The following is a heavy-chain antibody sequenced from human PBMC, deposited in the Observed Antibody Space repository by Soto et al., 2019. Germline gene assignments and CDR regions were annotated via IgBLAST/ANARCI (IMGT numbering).Heavy chain of an antibody. V-gene: IGHV3-30*18. CDR3: AKDLTDIVATISDTSWYFDL. Sequence: PGGSLRLSCAASGFTFSSYGMHWVRQAPGKGLEWVAVISYDGSNKYYADSVKGRFTISRDNSKNTLYLQMNSLRAEDTAVYYCAKDLTDIVATISDTSWYFDLWGRGTLVTVSS. J-gene: IGHJ2*01. CDR2: ISYDGSNK. CDR1: GFTFSSYG. D-gene: IGHD5-12*01.